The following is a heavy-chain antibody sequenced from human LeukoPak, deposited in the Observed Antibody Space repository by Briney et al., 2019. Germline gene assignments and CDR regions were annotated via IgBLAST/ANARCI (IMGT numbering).Heavy chain of an antibody. CDR1: GSTFSSYG. D-gene: IGHD2-2*01. J-gene: IGHJ4*02. V-gene: IGHV3-30*02. CDR3: AKDDCSTTSCPDYYFDY. CDR2: IRYDGINK. Sequence: PGGSLRLSCAASGSTFSSYGMHWVRQAPGKGLEGVAFIRYDGINKYYADSVKGRFTISRDNSKNTLYLQMNSLRAEDTAVYYCAKDDCSTTSCPDYYFDYWGQGTLLTVSS.